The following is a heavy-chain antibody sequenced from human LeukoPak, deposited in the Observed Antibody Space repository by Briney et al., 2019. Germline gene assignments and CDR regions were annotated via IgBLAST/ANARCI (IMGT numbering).Heavy chain of an antibody. CDR2: IHNDGTGT. D-gene: IGHD3-16*01. CDR1: GFTFSNYW. J-gene: IGHJ6*02. Sequence: GGSLRLSCAASGFTFSNYWMYWVRQAPGKGPVWVSRIHNDGTGTSYADSVKGRFTISRDNAKNSLYLQMSNLRAEDTAVYFCARGGGLDVWGQGATVTVSS. CDR3: ARGGGLDV. V-gene: IGHV3-74*01.